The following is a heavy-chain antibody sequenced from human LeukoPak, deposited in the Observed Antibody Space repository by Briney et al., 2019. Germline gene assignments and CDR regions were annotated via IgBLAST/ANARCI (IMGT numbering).Heavy chain of an antibody. J-gene: IGHJ4*02. CDR1: GFPLSTYG. V-gene: IGHV3-53*01. CDR3: ARRAGGYSHPYDY. D-gene: IGHD4-23*01. CDR2: IYSGGST. Sequence: QSGGSLRLSCVTSGFPLSTYGVHWVRQAPGKGLEWVSLIYSGGSTYYADSVKGRFTISRDNSKNTLYLQMNSLRAEDTAVYYCARRAGGYSHPYDYWGQGTLVTVSS.